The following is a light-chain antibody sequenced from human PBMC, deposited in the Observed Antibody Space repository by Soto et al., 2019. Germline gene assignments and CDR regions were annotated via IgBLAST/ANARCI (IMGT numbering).Light chain of an antibody. V-gene: IGKV1-5*03. J-gene: IGKJ1*01. CDR2: KES. CDR1: QSISSW. Sequence: DIQMTQSPSTLSASVGDRVTITCRASQSISSWLAWYQQKPGKAPKLLIYKESSLESGVPSRFSSSESGTEFTLTISNLQPDDFATYYCQQYNSYPRTFGQGTKVEIK. CDR3: QQYNSYPRT.